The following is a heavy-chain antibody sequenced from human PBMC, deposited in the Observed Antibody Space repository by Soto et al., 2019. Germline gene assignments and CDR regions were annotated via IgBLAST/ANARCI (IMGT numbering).Heavy chain of an antibody. J-gene: IGHJ3*02. CDR1: GGTFSSYA. CDR3: ARDVAPSTYYYDSRGDAFDI. V-gene: IGHV1-69*06. CDR2: IIPIFGTA. Sequence: SVKVSCKASGGTFSSYAISWVRQAPGQGLEWMGGIIPIFGTANYAQKFQGRVTITADKSTSTAYMELSSLRSEDTAVYYCARDVAPSTYYYDSRGDAFDIWGQGTMVTVSS. D-gene: IGHD3-22*01.